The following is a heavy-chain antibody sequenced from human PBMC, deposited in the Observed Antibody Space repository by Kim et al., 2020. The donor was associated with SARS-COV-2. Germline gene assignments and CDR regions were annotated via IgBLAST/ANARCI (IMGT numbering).Heavy chain of an antibody. CDR2: IYSGGST. CDR1: GFTVSSNY. D-gene: IGHD3-22*01. J-gene: IGHJ4*01. Sequence: GGSLRLSCAASGFTVSSNYMSWVRQAPGKGLEWVSVIYSGGSTYYADSVKGRFTISRDNSKNALYLQMNSLRAEETAVYYCAREGNYYDSSGYYFPSDY. CDR3: AREGNYYDSSGYYFPSDY. V-gene: IGHV3-53*01.